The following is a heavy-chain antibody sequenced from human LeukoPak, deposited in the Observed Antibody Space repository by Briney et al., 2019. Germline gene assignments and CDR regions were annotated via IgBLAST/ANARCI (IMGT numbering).Heavy chain of an antibody. CDR1: GFTFSSYS. CDR3: ARDGDIVVVPAALQPYYYYYMDV. D-gene: IGHD2-2*01. Sequence: PGGSLRLSCAASGFTFSSYSMNWVRQAPRKGLEWVSSISSSSSYIYYADSVKGRFTISRDNAKNSLYLQMNSLRAEDTAVYYCARDGDIVVVPAALQPYYYYYMDVWGKGTTVTVSS. CDR2: ISSSSSYI. V-gene: IGHV3-21*01. J-gene: IGHJ6*03.